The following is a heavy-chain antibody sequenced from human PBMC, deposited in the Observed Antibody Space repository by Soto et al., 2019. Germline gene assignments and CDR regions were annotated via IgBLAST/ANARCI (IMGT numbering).Heavy chain of an antibody. Sequence: QVQLQESGPGLVKPSQTLSLTCTVSGGSISSGGYYWSWIRQHPGKGLEWIGYIYYSGSTYYNPSLKSRVTISVDTSKNQFSLKLSSVTAADTAVYYCARATIVVVPATISPSLDWFDPWGQGTLVTVSS. CDR2: IYYSGST. D-gene: IGHD2-2*01. J-gene: IGHJ5*02. CDR3: ARATIVVVPATISPSLDWFDP. V-gene: IGHV4-31*03. CDR1: GGSISSGGYY.